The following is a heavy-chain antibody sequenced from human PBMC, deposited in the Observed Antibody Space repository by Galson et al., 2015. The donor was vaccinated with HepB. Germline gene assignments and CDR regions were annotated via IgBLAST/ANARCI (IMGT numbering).Heavy chain of an antibody. CDR1: GFSLSTSGMC. Sequence: PALVKPTQTLTLTCTFSGFSLSTSGMCVSWIRQPPGKALEWLARIDWDDDKYYSTSLKTRLTISKDTSKNQVVLTMTNMDPVDTATYYCARINRVGAAAGSDYYYYGMDVWGQGTTVTVSS. V-gene: IGHV2-70*11. J-gene: IGHJ6*02. D-gene: IGHD6-13*01. CDR2: IDWDDDK. CDR3: ARINRVGAAAGSDYYYYGMDV.